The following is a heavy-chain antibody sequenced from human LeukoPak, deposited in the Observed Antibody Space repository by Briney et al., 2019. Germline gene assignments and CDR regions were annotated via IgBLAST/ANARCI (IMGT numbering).Heavy chain of an antibody. CDR3: ARLVATIYRRLDY. J-gene: IGHJ4*02. D-gene: IGHD5-12*01. V-gene: IGHV4-34*01. CDR1: GGSISSYY. Sequence: SETLSLTCTVSGGSISSYYWSWIRQPPGKGLEWIGEINHSGSTNYNPSLKSRVTISVDTSKNQFSLKLSSVTAADTAVYYCARLVATIYRRLDYWGQGTLVTVSS. CDR2: INHSGST.